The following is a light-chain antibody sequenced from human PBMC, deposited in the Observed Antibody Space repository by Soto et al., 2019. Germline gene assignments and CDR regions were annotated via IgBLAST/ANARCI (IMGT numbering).Light chain of an antibody. J-gene: IGKJ2*01. CDR2: GAS. Sequence: EIVLTQSPGTLSLSPGERATLSCRASQSVSSSYLAWYQQKPGQAPRLLIYGASSRATGIPDRLSGSGSGADLTLTISRLEPEVFAVYYCQQYGSSPKTFGQGTKLEIK. V-gene: IGKV3-20*01. CDR3: QQYGSSPKT. CDR1: QSVSSSY.